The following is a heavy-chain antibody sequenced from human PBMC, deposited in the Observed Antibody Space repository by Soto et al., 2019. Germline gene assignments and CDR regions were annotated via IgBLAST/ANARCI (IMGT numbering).Heavy chain of an antibody. CDR3: ARDGAARPDNYYYYYGMDV. Sequence: PGGSLRLSCAASGFTFSSYSMNWVRQAPGKGLEWVSSISSSSSYIYYADSVKGRFTISRDNAKNSLYLQMNSLRAEDTAVYYCARDGAARPDNYYYYYGMDVWGQGTTVTV. J-gene: IGHJ6*02. CDR1: GFTFSSYS. CDR2: ISSSSSYI. V-gene: IGHV3-21*01. D-gene: IGHD6-6*01.